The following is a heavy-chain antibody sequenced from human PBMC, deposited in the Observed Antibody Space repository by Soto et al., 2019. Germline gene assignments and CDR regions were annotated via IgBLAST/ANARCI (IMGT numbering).Heavy chain of an antibody. CDR1: GFTFSSYW. CDR3: AKDLSWGQCDY. D-gene: IGHD3-16*01. J-gene: IGHJ4*02. V-gene: IGHV3-74*03. CDR2: IKTDGTAT. Sequence: EVQLVESGGGLVQPGGSLRLSCAASGFTFSSYWMHWVRQVPGEGLVWVSSIKTDGTATQYADSVKGRFTVSRDNAKNTLYLQMNSLRAEDTAVYYCAKDLSWGQCDYWGQGTLVTDSS.